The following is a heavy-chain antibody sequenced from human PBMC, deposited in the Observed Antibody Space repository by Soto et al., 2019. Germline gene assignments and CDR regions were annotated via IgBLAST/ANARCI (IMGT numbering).Heavy chain of an antibody. Sequence: VKVSCKASGYTFTSYYMHWVRQTPGQGLEWMGGVVPHSGVATYAPRFQGRLTITADESSTSAYMDLSSLTSEDTAVYYCARHPGQWLYYFDYWGQGTLVTVSS. CDR3: ARHPGQWLYYFDY. CDR2: VVPHSGVA. D-gene: IGHD6-19*01. CDR1: GYTFTSYY. J-gene: IGHJ4*01. V-gene: IGHV1-69*01.